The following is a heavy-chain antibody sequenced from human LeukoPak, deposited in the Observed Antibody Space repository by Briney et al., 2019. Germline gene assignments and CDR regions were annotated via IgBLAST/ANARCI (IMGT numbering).Heavy chain of an antibody. Sequence: PGGSLRLSCAASGFTFSSYSMNWVRQAPGKGLEWVSSISSSSSYIYYADSVKGRFTISRDNAKNSLYLQVNSLRAEDTAVYYCARDQKFGEVKDNIDYWGQGTLVTVSS. CDR1: GFTFSSYS. CDR3: ARDQKFGEVKDNIDY. V-gene: IGHV3-21*01. CDR2: ISSSSSYI. D-gene: IGHD3-10*01. J-gene: IGHJ4*02.